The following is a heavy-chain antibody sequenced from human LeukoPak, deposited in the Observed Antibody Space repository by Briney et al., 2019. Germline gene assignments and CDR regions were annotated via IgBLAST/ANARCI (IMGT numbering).Heavy chain of an antibody. Sequence: GGSLRLSCAASGFTFNRNAISWVRQAPGKGLECVSTIGGSGDKTFYADSVKGRFTISRDNSKNMVHLQMNSLTGEDTALYYCVRRGDASSGWGDHDFWGQGALVTASS. CDR3: VRRGDASSGWGDHDF. D-gene: IGHD6-19*01. CDR1: GFTFNRNA. CDR2: IGGSGDKT. J-gene: IGHJ4*02. V-gene: IGHV3-23*01.